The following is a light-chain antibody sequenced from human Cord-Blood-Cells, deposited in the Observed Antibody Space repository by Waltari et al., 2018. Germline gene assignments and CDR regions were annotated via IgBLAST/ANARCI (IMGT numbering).Light chain of an antibody. CDR1: SSDVGGYNY. Sequence: QSALTQPASVSGSPGQSITISCTGTSSDVGGYNYVSWYQQHPGKAPKRMIYDVSKRPSGVSTRFSGSKSGTPASLTISGLQAEDEADYYCSSYTSSSTLVFGGGTKLTVL. CDR2: DVS. CDR3: SSYTSSSTLV. J-gene: IGLJ2*01. V-gene: IGLV2-14*01.